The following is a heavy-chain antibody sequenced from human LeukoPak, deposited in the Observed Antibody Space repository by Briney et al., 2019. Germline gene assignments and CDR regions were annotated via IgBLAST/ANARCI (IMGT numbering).Heavy chain of an antibody. V-gene: IGHV3-21*05. CDR2: ITGGSSSTT. D-gene: IGHD3-3*01. J-gene: IGHJ4*01. Sequence: GGSLRLSCAASGFTFSSYSMNWVRQAPGKGLEWLSYITGGSSSTTSYADSLKGRFTISRDKSKNTLYLQMTSLRPEDTAVYYCARVFGSYSIDYWGQGILVTVSS. CDR1: GFTFSSYS. CDR3: ARVFGSYSIDY.